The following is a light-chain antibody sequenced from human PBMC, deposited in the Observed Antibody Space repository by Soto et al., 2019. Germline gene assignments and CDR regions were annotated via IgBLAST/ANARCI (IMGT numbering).Light chain of an antibody. Sequence: QSVLTQPPSVSAAPGQKVTISCSGRSSNIGKNYVSWYQQLPGTAPKLLIYDNNNRPSGIPDRFSGSKSVTSATLGITGLQTGDEADYYCATWDSSLSSGVFGGGTKLTVL. CDR2: DNN. CDR3: ATWDSSLSSGV. V-gene: IGLV1-51*01. CDR1: SSNIGKNY. J-gene: IGLJ2*01.